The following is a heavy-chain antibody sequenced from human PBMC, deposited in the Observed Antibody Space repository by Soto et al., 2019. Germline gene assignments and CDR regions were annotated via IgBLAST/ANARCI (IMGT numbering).Heavy chain of an antibody. Sequence: EVQLVESGGGLILPGGSLRLSCAASGVTVSNNYMRWVRQAPGRGLEWVSLIYSGGDTHYEDSVKGRFTISRDSSKNTVYLQMNSLRAEDTAVYYCARDPPGIAAGGAGAWGQGTLVTVSS. CDR3: ARDPPGIAAGGAGA. J-gene: IGHJ5*02. V-gene: IGHV3-53*01. CDR2: IYSGGDT. D-gene: IGHD6-13*01. CDR1: GVTVSNNY.